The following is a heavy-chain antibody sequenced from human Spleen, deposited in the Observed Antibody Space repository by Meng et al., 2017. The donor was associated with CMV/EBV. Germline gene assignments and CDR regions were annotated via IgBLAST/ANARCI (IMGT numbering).Heavy chain of an antibody. J-gene: IGHJ4*02. CDR3: ARGQGSSSWYDY. Sequence: TVSGGSISSGDYYWSWIRQPPGKGLEWIGYIYHSGSTYYNPSLKSRVTISVDTSKNQFSLKLSSVTAADTAVYYCARGQGSSSWYDYWGQGTLVTVSS. D-gene: IGHD6-13*01. V-gene: IGHV4-30-4*01. CDR1: GGSISSGDYY. CDR2: IYHSGST.